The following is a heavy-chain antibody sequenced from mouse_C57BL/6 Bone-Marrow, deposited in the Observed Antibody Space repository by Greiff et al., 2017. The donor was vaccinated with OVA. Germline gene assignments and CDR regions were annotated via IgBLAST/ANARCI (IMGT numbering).Heavy chain of an antibody. D-gene: IGHD1-1*01. CDR3: ARRYYGSRSWYFDV. J-gene: IGHJ1*03. V-gene: IGHV1-80*01. Sequence: VQLQQSGAELVKPGASVNISCKASGYAFSSYWMNWVKQRPGKGLEWIGQIYPGDGDTNYNGKFKGKATLTADKSSSTAYMQLSSLTSEDSAVYFCARRYYGSRSWYFDVWGTGTTVTVSS. CDR2: IYPGDGDT. CDR1: GYAFSSYW.